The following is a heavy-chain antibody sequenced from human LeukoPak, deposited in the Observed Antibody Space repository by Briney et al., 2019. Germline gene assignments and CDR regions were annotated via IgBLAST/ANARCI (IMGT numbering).Heavy chain of an antibody. D-gene: IGHD6-25*01. CDR3: ARDRPYSSGTYYYYMDV. J-gene: IGHJ6*03. CDR1: GFTFSSYA. Sequence: GGSLRLSCAASGFTFSSYAMSWVRQAPGKGLEWVSAISGSGGSTYYADSVKGRFTISRDNSKNTLYLQMNSLRVEDTAVYYCARDRPYSSGTYYYYMDVWGKGTTVTISS. CDR2: ISGSGGST. V-gene: IGHV3-23*01.